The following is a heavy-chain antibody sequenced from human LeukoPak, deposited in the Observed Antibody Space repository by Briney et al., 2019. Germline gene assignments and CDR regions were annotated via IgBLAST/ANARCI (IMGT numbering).Heavy chain of an antibody. V-gene: IGHV4-61*01. CDR3: ARDSYYDFWSGYHDAFDI. CDR2: IYYSGST. J-gene: IGHJ3*02. D-gene: IGHD3-3*01. Sequence: SLTCXXXGGSVSSGSYYWSWLRQPPGKGLEWIGYIYYSGSTNYNPSLKSRVTISVDTSKNQFSLKLSSVTAADTAVYYCARDSYYDFWSGYHDAFDIWGQGTMVTVSS. CDR1: GGSVSSGSYY.